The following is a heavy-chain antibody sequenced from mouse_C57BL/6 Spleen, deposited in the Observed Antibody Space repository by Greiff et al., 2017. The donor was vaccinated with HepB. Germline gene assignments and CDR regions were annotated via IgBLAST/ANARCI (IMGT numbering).Heavy chain of an antibody. CDR3: ARHDSNYDYYAMDY. Sequence: EVKVVESGGDLVKPGGSLKLSCAASGFTFSSYGMSWVRPTPDKRLEWVATISSGGSYTYYPDSVKGRFTISRDNAKNTLYLQMSSLKSEDTVMYYCARHDSNYDYYAMDYWGQGTSVTVSS. V-gene: IGHV5-6*01. CDR2: ISSGGSYT. J-gene: IGHJ4*01. CDR1: GFTFSSYG. D-gene: IGHD2-5*01.